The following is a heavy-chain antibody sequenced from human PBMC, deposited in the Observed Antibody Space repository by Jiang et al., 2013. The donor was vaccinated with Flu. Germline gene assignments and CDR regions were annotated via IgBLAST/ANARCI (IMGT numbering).Heavy chain of an antibody. CDR3: ARIRSCGGDCYYFDY. CDR1: GYSFTNYE. Sequence: EVKKPGASVKVSCKTSGYSFTNYEVHWVRQAPGQGLDVDGINQXFCGSTDFAQRYQGRVTVTRDTATTTVYMQLSSLTSEDTAVYYCARIRSCGGDCYYFDYWGQGTLVTVSS. D-gene: IGHD2-21*02. J-gene: IGHJ4*02. V-gene: IGHV1-46*01. CDR2: QXFCGST.